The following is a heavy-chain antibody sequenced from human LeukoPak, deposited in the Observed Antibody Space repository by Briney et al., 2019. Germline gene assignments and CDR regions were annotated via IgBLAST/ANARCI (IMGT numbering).Heavy chain of an antibody. D-gene: IGHD6-6*01. Sequence: PSETLSLTCTVSGGSISSYYWSWIRQPPGKGLEWIGYIYYSGSTNYNPSLKSRVTISVDTSKNQFSLKLSSVTAADTAVYYCARGALGHPRPGWFDPWGQGTLVTVSS. J-gene: IGHJ5*02. CDR3: ARGALGHPRPGWFDP. CDR2: IYYSGST. CDR1: GGSISSYY. V-gene: IGHV4-59*01.